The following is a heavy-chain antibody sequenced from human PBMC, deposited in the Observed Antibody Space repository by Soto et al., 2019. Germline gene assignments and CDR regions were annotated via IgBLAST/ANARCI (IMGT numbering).Heavy chain of an antibody. J-gene: IGHJ6*02. D-gene: IGHD6-19*01. CDR2: ISWNSGTI. V-gene: IGHV3-9*01. CDR1: GFTFDDHA. CDR3: AKDIKSTGWYFGLDI. Sequence: QPGGSLRLSCAASGFTFDDHAMHWVRQGPGKGLEWVSGISWNSGTIVYADSVKGRFTISRDNTKNSLYLQMDSLRREDTALSYCAKDIKSTGWYFGLDIWGQGTTVTVSS.